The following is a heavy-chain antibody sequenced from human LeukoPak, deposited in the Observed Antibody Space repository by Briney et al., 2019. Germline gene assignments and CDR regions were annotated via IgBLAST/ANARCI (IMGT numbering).Heavy chain of an antibody. D-gene: IGHD6-13*01. CDR1: GFTFSSYW. CDR2: IKQDGSEK. CDR3: ARDDVAAAGYRLDY. Sequence: GGSLRLSCAASGFTFSSYWMTWVRQAPGKGLEWVANIKQDGSEKYYVDSVKGRFTISRDNAKQSLYLQMYSPRAEDTAVYYCARDDVAAAGYRLDYWGQGTLVTVSS. V-gene: IGHV3-7*01. J-gene: IGHJ4*02.